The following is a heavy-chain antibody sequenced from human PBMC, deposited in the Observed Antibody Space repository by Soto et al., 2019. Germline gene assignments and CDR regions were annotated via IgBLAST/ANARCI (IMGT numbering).Heavy chain of an antibody. D-gene: IGHD2-2*02. V-gene: IGHV3-73*01. Sequence: GSLRLSCAASGFTFSGSAMHWVRQASGKGLGWVGRIRSKANSYATAYAASVKGRFTISRDDSKNTAYLQMNSLKTEDTAVYYCTRPLLYCSSTSCYNDWFDPWGQGTLVTVSS. CDR2: IRSKANSYAT. J-gene: IGHJ5*02. CDR1: GFTFSGSA. CDR3: TRPLLYCSSTSCYNDWFDP.